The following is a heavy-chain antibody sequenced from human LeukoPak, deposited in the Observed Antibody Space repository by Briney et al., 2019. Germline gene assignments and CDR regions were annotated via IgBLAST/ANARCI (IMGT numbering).Heavy chain of an antibody. D-gene: IGHD3-22*01. J-gene: IGHJ4*02. CDR2: MYSGGST. CDR1: GFTVSSNS. V-gene: IGHV3-66*01. Sequence: GGSLRLSCAASGFTVSSNSMSWVRQAPGKGLEWVSVMYSGGSTFYADSMKGRFTISRDNSKNTLYLQMNSLRAEDTAVYYCARKHYYDSSGLFPPMDYWGQGTLVTVSS. CDR3: ARKHYYDSSGLFPPMDY.